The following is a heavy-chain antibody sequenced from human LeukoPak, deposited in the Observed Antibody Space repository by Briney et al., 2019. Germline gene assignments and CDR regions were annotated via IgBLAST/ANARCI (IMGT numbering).Heavy chain of an antibody. D-gene: IGHD4-17*01. V-gene: IGHV3-23*01. Sequence: SEGSLRLSCAASGFIFSSYAMSWVRQAPGKGLEWVSAISGSGGSTYYADSVKGRFTISRDNSKNTLHLQMNILRTEDTAVYYCVRDASVTTNAFDLWGQGTMVTVSS. CDR2: ISGSGGST. CDR1: GFIFSSYA. J-gene: IGHJ3*01. CDR3: VRDASVTTNAFDL.